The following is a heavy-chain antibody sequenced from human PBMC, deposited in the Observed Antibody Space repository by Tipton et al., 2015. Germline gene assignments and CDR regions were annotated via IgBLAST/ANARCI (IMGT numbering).Heavy chain of an antibody. D-gene: IGHD3-10*01. Sequence: TLSFTCTVSGGSISSSSYYWGWIRQPPGKGLEWIGSIYYSGSTYYNPSLKSRVTISVDTSKNQFSLKLISVTAADTAVYYCARGSGSGLVDSWGQGTLVTVSS. CDR1: GGSISSSSYY. J-gene: IGHJ4*02. V-gene: IGHV4-39*07. CDR2: IYYSGST. CDR3: ARGSGSGLVDS.